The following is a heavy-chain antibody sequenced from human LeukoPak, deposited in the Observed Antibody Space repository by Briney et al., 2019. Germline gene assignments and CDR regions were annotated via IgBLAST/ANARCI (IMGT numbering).Heavy chain of an antibody. Sequence: GGTLRLSCAASGCTFRDSGMSWVRQAPGKGLEWVANMNQDGSAKGYVDSVKGRFTISRDNARNSLYLQMSSLRPEDTAVYYCATYTHWVAGDVWGQGTTVTVSS. CDR3: ATYTHWVAGDV. V-gene: IGHV3-7*01. CDR2: MNQDGSAK. CDR1: GCTFRDSG. J-gene: IGHJ6*02. D-gene: IGHD3-16*01.